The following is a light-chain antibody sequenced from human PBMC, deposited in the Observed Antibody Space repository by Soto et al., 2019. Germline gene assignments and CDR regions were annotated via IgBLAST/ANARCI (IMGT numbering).Light chain of an antibody. J-gene: IGKJ1*01. CDR2: GAS. CDR1: QSINNN. Sequence: EIVMTQSPATLSVSPGERATLSCRASQSINNNLAWYQQKPGQAPRLLVYGASTRAAGIPARFSGSGSGTEFSLTISSLQSEDFAVYYCQQYGSSRWTFGQGTKVEIK. V-gene: IGKV3-15*01. CDR3: QQYGSSRWT.